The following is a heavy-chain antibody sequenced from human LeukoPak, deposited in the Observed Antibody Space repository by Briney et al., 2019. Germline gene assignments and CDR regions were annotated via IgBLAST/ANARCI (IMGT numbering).Heavy chain of an antibody. V-gene: IGHV3-23*01. D-gene: IGHD4-17*01. CDR3: ARDPNGNYVGAFEM. CDR2: ILSGGDVF. Sequence: GGSLRLSCAASGFTFSSFAMMWVRQAPGMGLELISAILSGGDVFFYGDSVRGRFTISRDDSTNTLFLQMNNLRADDSAVYYCARDPNGNYVGAFEMWGPGTTVTVSS. CDR1: GFTFSSFA. J-gene: IGHJ3*02.